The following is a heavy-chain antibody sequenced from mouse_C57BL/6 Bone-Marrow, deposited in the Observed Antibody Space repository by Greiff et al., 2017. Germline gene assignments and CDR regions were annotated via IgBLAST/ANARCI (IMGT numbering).Heavy chain of an antibody. J-gene: IGHJ1*03. CDR2: IYPRDGST. Sequence: QVQLQQSGAELVRPGASVKLSCTASGFNIKDDYMHWVKQRPEQGLEWIGWIYPRDGSTKYNEKFKGKATLTVDTSSSTAYMELHSLTSEDSAVYFCARLEFDGSSGDWYFDVWGTGTTVTVSS. CDR3: ARLEFDGSSGDWYFDV. V-gene: IGHV1-85*01. CDR1: GFNIKDDY. D-gene: IGHD1-1*01.